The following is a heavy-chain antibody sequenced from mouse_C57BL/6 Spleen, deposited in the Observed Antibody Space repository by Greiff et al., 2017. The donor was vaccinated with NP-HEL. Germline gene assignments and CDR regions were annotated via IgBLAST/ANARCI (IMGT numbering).Heavy chain of an antibody. J-gene: IGHJ4*01. CDR3: TEGYAMDY. V-gene: IGHV6-3*01. Sequence: EVKLQESGGGLVQPGGSMKLSCVASGFTFSNYWMNWVRQSPEKGLEWVAQIRLKSDNYATHYAESVTGRFTISRDDSKSSVYLQMNNLRAEDTGIYYCTEGYAMDYWGQGTSVTVSS. CDR2: IRLKSDNYAT. CDR1: GFTFSNYW.